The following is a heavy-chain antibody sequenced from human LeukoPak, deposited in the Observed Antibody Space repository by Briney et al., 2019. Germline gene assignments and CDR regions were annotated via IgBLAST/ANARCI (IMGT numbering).Heavy chain of an antibody. D-gene: IGHD3-3*01. J-gene: IGHJ4*02. Sequence: PGGSLRLSCAASGFTFSSYGMHWVRQAPGKGLEWVAFIRYDGSNKYYADSVKGRFTISRDNSKNTLYLQMNSLRAEDTAVYYCAKDRAIFGVRGCGAGDYWGQGTLVTVSS. CDR2: IRYDGSNK. CDR1: GFTFSSYG. V-gene: IGHV3-30*02. CDR3: AKDRAIFGVRGCGAGDY.